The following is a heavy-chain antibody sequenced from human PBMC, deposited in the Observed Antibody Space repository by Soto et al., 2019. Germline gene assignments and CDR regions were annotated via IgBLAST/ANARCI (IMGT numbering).Heavy chain of an antibody. J-gene: IGHJ6*04. CDR3: AKGSDIVVVVAAHSFWMDV. Sequence: EVQLLESGGGLVQPGGSLRLSCAASGFTFSSYAMSWVRQAPGKGLEWVSAISGSGGSTYYADSVKGRFTISRDNSKNTLYLQMNSLRAEDTAVYYCAKGSDIVVVVAAHSFWMDVWGTGTTVTVSS. CDR1: GFTFSSYA. V-gene: IGHV3-23*01. D-gene: IGHD2-15*01. CDR2: ISGSGGST.